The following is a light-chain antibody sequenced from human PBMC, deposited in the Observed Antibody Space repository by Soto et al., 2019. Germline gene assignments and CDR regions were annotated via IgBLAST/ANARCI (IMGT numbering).Light chain of an antibody. CDR2: DAS. V-gene: IGKV3-11*01. Sequence: EIERTQSLATLSFSTRARATLSCRASQSVRSYLAWYQQKPGQAPRLLIYDASNRATGIPARFSGSGSGTDFTLTISSLEPEDFAVYYCQQRRNWLTVGGGTKVDIK. CDR1: QSVRSY. J-gene: IGKJ4*01. CDR3: QQRRNWLT.